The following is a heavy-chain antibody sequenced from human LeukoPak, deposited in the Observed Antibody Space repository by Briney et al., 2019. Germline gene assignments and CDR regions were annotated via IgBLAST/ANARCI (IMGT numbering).Heavy chain of an antibody. CDR3: ARIWLTRSYYFDY. J-gene: IGHJ4*02. V-gene: IGHV2-70*11. CDR1: GFSLSTRGVC. Sequence: ESGPALVQPTPPLTLTCTFSGFSLSTRGVCVSWIRHPPGKALEWLARIDWDDDKYYSTSLKTRLTISKDTSKNQVVLTMTNMDPVDTATYYCARIWLTRSYYFDYWGQGTLVTVSS. D-gene: IGHD5-12*01. CDR2: IDWDDDK.